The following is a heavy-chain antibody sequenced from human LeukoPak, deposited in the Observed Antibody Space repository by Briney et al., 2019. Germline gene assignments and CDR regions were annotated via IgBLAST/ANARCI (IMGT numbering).Heavy chain of an antibody. D-gene: IGHD3-3*01. J-gene: IGHJ6*03. CDR2: IIPILGIA. CDR1: GGTFSSYA. Sequence: SVKVSCKACGGTFSSYAISWVRQAPGQGLEWTGRIIPILGIANYAQKFQGRVTITADKSTSTAYMELSSLRSEDTAVYYCARGWSGYSSYYYYYYMDVWGKGTTVTVSS. V-gene: IGHV1-69*04. CDR3: ARGWSGYSSYYYYYYMDV.